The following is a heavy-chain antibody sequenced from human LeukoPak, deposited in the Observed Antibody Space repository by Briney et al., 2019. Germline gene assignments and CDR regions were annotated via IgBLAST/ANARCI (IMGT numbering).Heavy chain of an antibody. CDR3: ASPIAARSDFDY. J-gene: IGHJ4*02. CDR2: ISSGSRYI. CDR1: GFTLSNYS. D-gene: IGHD6-6*01. V-gene: IGHV3-21*01. Sequence: GGSLRLSCAASGFTLSNYSMHWVRQAPGKGLEWVSSISSGSRYIYYADSVKGRFTISRDNAKNSLLLQMNSLRAEDTAVYYCASPIAARSDFDYWGQGTLVTVSS.